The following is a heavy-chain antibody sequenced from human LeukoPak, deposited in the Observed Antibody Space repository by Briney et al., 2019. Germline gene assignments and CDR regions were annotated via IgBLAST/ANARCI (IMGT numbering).Heavy chain of an antibody. V-gene: IGHV3-43*02. CDR1: GFTFDDYA. CDR3: AKDILLTATIDY. CDR2: ISGDGGST. J-gene: IGHJ4*02. D-gene: IGHD5-12*01. Sequence: GGSLRLSCSASGFTFDDYAMHWVRQARGKGLEWVSLISGDGGSTYYADSVKVRFIISRDNSKNSLYLQMNSLRTEDTALYYCAKDILLTATIDYWGQGTLVTVSS.